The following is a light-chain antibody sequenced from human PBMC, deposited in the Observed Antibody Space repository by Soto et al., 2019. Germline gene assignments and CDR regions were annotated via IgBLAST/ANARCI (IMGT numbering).Light chain of an antibody. CDR1: SSDVGGYNY. CDR3: SSFTSGSTL. V-gene: IGLV2-14*01. Sequence: QSALTQPASVSGSPGQSITISCTGTSSDVGGYNYVSWYQQHPGKVPKLMIYEVSNRPSGVPNRFSGSKSGNTASLTISGLQAEDEADYYCSSFTSGSTLFGTGTKLTVL. J-gene: IGLJ1*01. CDR2: EVS.